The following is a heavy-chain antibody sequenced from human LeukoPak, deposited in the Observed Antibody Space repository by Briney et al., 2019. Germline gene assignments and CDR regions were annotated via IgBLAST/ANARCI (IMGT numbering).Heavy chain of an antibody. D-gene: IGHD2-15*01. Sequence: TGGSLRLSCAASGFTFSTYNMNWVRQAPGKGLEWVSSITSSSSYTFYADSVKGRFTISRDNAKSSLYLQMNSLRAEDTAVYYCAEGVRYCSGGSCSRRAGAFDIWGQGTMVTVSS. CDR2: ITSSSSYT. CDR3: AEGVRYCSGGSCSRRAGAFDI. CDR1: GFTFSTYN. J-gene: IGHJ3*02. V-gene: IGHV3-21*01.